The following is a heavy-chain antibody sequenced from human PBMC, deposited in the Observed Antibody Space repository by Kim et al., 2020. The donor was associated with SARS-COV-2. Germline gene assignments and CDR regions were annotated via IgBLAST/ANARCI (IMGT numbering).Heavy chain of an antibody. D-gene: IGHD1-26*01. CDR2: IWADGNNK. J-gene: IGHJ4*02. CDR3: ARDESGSYYAYFHY. Sequence: GGSLRLSCAASGFTFSTYGMHWVRQAPGKGLEWVAVIWADGNNKYYADSVKGRLTISRDNSKNTLYLQMNSLRVEDTAVYYCARDESGSYYAYFHYWGQG. V-gene: IGHV3-33*01. CDR1: GFTFSTYG.